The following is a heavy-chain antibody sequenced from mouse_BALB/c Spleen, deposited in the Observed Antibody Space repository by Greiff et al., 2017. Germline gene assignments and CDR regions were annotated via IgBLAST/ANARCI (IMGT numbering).Heavy chain of an antibody. J-gene: IGHJ3*01. CDR1: GFTFSSYG. D-gene: IGHD2-14*01. CDR3: ARQDRYDERAWFAY. Sequence: EVHLVESGGDLVKPGGSLKLSCAASGFTFSSYGMSWVRQTPDKRLEWVATISSGGSYTYYPDSVKGRFTISRDNAKNTLYLQMSSLKSEDTAMYYCARQDRYDERAWFAYWGQGTLVTVSA. V-gene: IGHV5-6*01. CDR2: ISSGGSYT.